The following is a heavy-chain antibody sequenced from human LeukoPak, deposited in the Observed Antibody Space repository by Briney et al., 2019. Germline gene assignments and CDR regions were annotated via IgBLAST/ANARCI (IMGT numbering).Heavy chain of an antibody. D-gene: IGHD2-15*01. CDR2: IIPILGIA. Sequence: GASVKVSCKASGGTFSSYAISWVRQAPGQGLEWMGRIIPILGIANYAQKFQGRVTITADKSTSTAYMELSSLRSEDTAVYYCARTPIVVVVAAHSGAFDIWGQGTVVTVSS. J-gene: IGHJ3*02. CDR3: ARTPIVVVVAAHSGAFDI. V-gene: IGHV1-69*04. CDR1: GGTFSSYA.